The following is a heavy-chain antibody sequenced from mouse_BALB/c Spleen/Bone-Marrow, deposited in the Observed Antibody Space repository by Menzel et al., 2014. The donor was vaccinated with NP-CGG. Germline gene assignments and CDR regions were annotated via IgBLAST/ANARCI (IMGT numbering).Heavy chain of an antibody. D-gene: IGHD2-3*01. CDR1: GFTFSNYY. Sequence: EVMLVESGGGLVRPGGSLKLSCATSGFTFSNYYMYWVRQTPEKRLEWVAYISNGGGSTYYPDTVKGRFTISRDNAKNTLYLQMSRLKSEDTAMYYCARRGWYYAMDYWGQGTSVTVSS. J-gene: IGHJ4*01. V-gene: IGHV5-12*02. CDR3: ARRGWYYAMDY. CDR2: ISNGGGST.